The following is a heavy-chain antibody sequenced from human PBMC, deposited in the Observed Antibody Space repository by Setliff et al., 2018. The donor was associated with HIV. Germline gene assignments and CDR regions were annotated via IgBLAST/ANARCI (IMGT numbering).Heavy chain of an antibody. CDR1: GYTFTAFG. Sequence: ASVKVSCKASGYTFTAFGMNWLRQAPGQGPEWMGWISTYNGNTNYAQKFQGRVTMTTDTSTSTVYMELRSLRSDDTAVYYCAKDPSETVTTIWGQGTRGTVSS. CDR3: AKDPSETVTTI. D-gene: IGHD4-17*01. J-gene: IGHJ3*02. CDR2: ISTYNGNT. V-gene: IGHV1-18*01.